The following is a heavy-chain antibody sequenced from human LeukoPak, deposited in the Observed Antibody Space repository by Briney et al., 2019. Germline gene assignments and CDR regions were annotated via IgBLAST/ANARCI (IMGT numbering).Heavy chain of an antibody. CDR3: ARHEGHQWLIYFDY. J-gene: IGHJ4*02. D-gene: IGHD6-19*01. CDR1: GGSISGSPHY. V-gene: IGHV4-39*01. CDR2: IYYSGST. Sequence: PSETLSLTCAVSGGSISGSPHYWGWIRQPPGKGLEWIGSIYYSGSTYYNPSLKSRVTMSVNTSKNQFSLKLDSVTSADTAVYYCARHEGHQWLIYFDYWGQGTLVTVSS.